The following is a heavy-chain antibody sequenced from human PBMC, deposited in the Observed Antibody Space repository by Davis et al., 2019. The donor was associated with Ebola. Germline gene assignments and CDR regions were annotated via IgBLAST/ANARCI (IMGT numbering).Heavy chain of an antibody. Sequence: GESLKISCAVSGFAFSNAWMNWVRQAPGKGLEWVGRIKRKADGETTDHAAPVKGRFTISREDSKNTLYLQMNSLKTEDTAVYYCTTVGGYIYGQRDYWGQGALVTVSS. V-gene: IGHV3-15*07. CDR3: TTVGGYIYGQRDY. D-gene: IGHD5-18*01. CDR2: IKRKADGETT. J-gene: IGHJ4*02. CDR1: GFAFSNAW.